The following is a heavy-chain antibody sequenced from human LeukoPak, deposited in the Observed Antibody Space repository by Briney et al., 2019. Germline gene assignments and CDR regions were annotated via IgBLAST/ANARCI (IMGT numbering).Heavy chain of an antibody. CDR3: ARDYGSGSYRYYGMDV. Sequence: SETLSLTCTVSGGSISSYYWTWIRQPPGKGLEWIGNIYYSGSTNYNPSLKSRVTISVDTSKNQFSLKLSSVTAADTAVYYCARDYGSGSYRYYGMDVWGKGPRSPSPQ. CDR1: GGSISSYY. V-gene: IGHV4-59*01. D-gene: IGHD3-10*01. CDR2: IYYSGST. J-gene: IGHJ6*01.